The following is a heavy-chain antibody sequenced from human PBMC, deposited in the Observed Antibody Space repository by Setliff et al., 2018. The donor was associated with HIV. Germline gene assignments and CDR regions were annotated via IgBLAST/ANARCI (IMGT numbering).Heavy chain of an antibody. CDR2: IYFSGHT. Sequence: NPSETLSLTCAVSGGSISSSNWWSWVRQPPGKGLEWIGEIYFSGHTNYNPSLKSRVTLSLDNSKNQFSLKLTSVTAADTAVYYCARGIWAYGLMGSWGQGTLVTVSS. CDR3: ARGIWAYGLMGS. CDR1: GGSISSSNW. J-gene: IGHJ5*02. V-gene: IGHV4-4*02. D-gene: IGHD4-17*01.